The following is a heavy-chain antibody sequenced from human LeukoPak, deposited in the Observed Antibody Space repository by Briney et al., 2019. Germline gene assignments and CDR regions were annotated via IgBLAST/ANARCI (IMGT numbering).Heavy chain of an antibody. CDR2: IRTKLRNYAT. CDR1: GFIFSGSD. J-gene: IGHJ4*02. V-gene: IGHV3-73*01. D-gene: IGHD1-20*01. CDR3: TTYISGHY. Sequence: PGGSLRLSCATSGFIFSGSDIHWVRQASGRGLEWVGRIRTKLRNYATAYAASVKGRFTISRDDSGDTAYLQMNSLKTEDTAVYYCTTYISGHYWGQGTLVTVFS.